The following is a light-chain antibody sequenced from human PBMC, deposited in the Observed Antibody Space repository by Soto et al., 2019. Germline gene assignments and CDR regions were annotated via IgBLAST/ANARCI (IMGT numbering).Light chain of an antibody. CDR2: AAS. CDR1: QAIRTA. CDR3: LLDFRYFWA. Sequence: IQLTQTPSSLYASVGDRVTITCXASQAIRTALGWYQQKPGKVPKLLIYAASILQSGVPSRFSGSGSGTDFTLTISSLQPEDFATYYCLLDFRYFWAFGQGTKVDIK. V-gene: IGKV1-6*01. J-gene: IGKJ1*01.